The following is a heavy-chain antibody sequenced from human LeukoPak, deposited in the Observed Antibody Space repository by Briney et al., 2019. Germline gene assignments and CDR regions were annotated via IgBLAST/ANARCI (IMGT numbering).Heavy chain of an antibody. CDR2: IYYSGRT. Sequence: PSETLSLTCTVSGGSISSISHYWGWIRQPPGKGLEWIGSIYYSGRTNYNSSLKSRVTISADTSKNQFSLKLTSVTAADTAVYYCARHRYFFGSGSYEVDWFDPWGQGTLATVSS. J-gene: IGHJ5*02. CDR3: ARHRYFFGSGSYEVDWFDP. D-gene: IGHD3-10*01. V-gene: IGHV4-39*01. CDR1: GGSISSISHY.